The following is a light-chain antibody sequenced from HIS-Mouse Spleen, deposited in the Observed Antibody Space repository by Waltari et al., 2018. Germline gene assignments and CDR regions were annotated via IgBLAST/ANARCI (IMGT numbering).Light chain of an antibody. CDR3: YSTDSSGNHRV. Sequence: SYDLPQPPSVSVSPGQTARITCSGDALPKKYAYWYQQKSGQAPVLVLYEDSKRPAGIPERFSGSSSGTMATLTISGAQVEDEADYYCYSTDSSGNHRVFGGGTKLTVL. CDR1: ALPKKY. V-gene: IGLV3-10*01. J-gene: IGLJ2*01. CDR2: EDS.